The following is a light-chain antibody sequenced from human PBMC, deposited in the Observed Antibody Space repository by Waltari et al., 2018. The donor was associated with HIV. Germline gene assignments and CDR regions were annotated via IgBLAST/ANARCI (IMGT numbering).Light chain of an antibody. Sequence: SFELTQPPSVSVSQGQTAIITCSGDKLGKEYVCWYQKKPGQSPLQVIYQDSKRPSGISERVSGSNSGNTATLTISGAQALDEADYYCQAWHISAAVFGGGTKLTVL. CDR1: KLGKEY. V-gene: IGLV3-1*01. CDR2: QDS. CDR3: QAWHISAAV. J-gene: IGLJ2*01.